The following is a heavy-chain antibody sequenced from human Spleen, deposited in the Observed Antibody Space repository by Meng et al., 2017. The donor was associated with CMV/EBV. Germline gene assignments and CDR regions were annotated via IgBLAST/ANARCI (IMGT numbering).Heavy chain of an antibody. J-gene: IGHJ5*02. CDR3: ARTAPAGYSSA. CDR1: CDAVTTNRYY. V-gene: IGHV4-61*01. CDR2: VYYSGTT. D-gene: IGHD3-22*01. Sequence: CTVSCDAVTTNRYYWSWIRQSPGKGLEWIGYVYYSGTTNYNPSLKSRVTISLDMSKNQFSLKLSSVTAADTAVYHCARTAPAGYSSAWGQGTLVTVSS.